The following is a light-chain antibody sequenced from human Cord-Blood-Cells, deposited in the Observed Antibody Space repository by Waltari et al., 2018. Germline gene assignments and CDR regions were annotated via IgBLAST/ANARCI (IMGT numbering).Light chain of an antibody. V-gene: IGKV4-1*01. CDR3: QQYYSTPWT. J-gene: IGKJ1*01. CDR2: WAS. Sequence: DIVMTQSPDSRAVSLGERATINCKSSQSVLYSSNNKNDLAWYQQKPGQPPKLLIYWASTRESGVPDRFSGIESGTDFTLTISSLQAEDVAVYYCQQYYSTPWTFGQGTKVEIK. CDR1: QSVLYSSNNKND.